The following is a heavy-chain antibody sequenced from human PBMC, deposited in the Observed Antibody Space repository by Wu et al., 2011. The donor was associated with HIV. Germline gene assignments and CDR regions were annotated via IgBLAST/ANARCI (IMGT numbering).Heavy chain of an antibody. D-gene: IGHD4-17*01. V-gene: IGHV1-2*02. CDR3: ATLGDYGEVDY. CDR2: INPNNGDT. CDR1: GYTFTGYY. Sequence: VQLVQSGAEVKKPGASVKVSCKASGYTFTGYYMHWVRQAPGQGLEWMGWINPNNGDTKYAQTFQGRISIIADESTSTAYMELSNLRSEDTAVYYCATLGDYGEVDYWGQGTLVIVSS. J-gene: IGHJ4*02.